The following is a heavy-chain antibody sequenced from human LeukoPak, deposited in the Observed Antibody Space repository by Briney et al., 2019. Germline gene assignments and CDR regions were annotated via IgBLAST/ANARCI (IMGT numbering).Heavy chain of an antibody. V-gene: IGHV3-21*01. CDR3: AGGPQIRESDY. J-gene: IGHJ4*02. D-gene: IGHD3-10*01. Sequence: GGSLRLSCAASGFTFSSYSMNWVRQAPGKGLEWVSSISSSSSYIYYADSVKGRFTISRDNAKNSLYLQMNGLRVEDTAVYFCAGGPQIRESDYWGQGTLVTVSS. CDR1: GFTFSSYS. CDR2: ISSSSSYI.